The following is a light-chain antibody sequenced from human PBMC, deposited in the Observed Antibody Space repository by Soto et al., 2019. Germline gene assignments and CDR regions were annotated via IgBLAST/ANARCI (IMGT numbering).Light chain of an antibody. Sequence: DVVMTQSPLSLTVTLGQAASISCRSSQSPLYSDGNTYLNWFHQRPGQSPRRLIYKVSNRDSGVPDRFSGSGSGTDFTLQISRVEAEDVGFYYCMQGTHWPWTFGQGTKVEIK. CDR3: MQGTHWPWT. CDR1: QSPLYSDGNTY. CDR2: KVS. V-gene: IGKV2-30*01. J-gene: IGKJ1*01.